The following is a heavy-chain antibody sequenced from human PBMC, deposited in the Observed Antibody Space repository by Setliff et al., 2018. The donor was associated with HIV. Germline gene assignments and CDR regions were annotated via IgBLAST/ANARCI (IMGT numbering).Heavy chain of an antibody. D-gene: IGHD4-4*01. Sequence: SETLSLTCTVSGDSITSNSYYWGWIRQSPGKGLEWIGTMHHGGSIYYNPSLKSRVAIFIDTSKNQFSLRLSSVTAADTAIYYRARDLTSNSNCFEPWGQGTQVTVSS. J-gene: IGHJ5*02. CDR2: MHHGGSI. CDR3: ARDLTSNSNCFEP. CDR1: GDSITSNSYY. V-gene: IGHV4-39*02.